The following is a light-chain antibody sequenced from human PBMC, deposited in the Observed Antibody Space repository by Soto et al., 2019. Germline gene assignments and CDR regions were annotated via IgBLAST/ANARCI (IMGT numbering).Light chain of an antibody. V-gene: IGKV3-20*01. J-gene: IGKJ1*01. Sequence: ILLMQSPATLSLSPGERATLPCRASRSLSSDYLAWYQQKPGQAPRLLFYDASRRATGTPDRFSVSGSGTDFTLTISRLEPGDFAVYYCQQYGDSPRSFGQGTKVDIK. CDR3: QQYGDSPRS. CDR1: RSLSSDY. CDR2: DAS.